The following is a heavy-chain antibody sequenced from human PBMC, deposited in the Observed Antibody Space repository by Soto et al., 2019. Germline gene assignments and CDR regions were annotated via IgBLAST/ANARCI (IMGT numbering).Heavy chain of an antibody. V-gene: IGHV4-59*01. Sequence: SETLSLTCTVSGGSISSYFWSWIRQPPGKGLEWIGYMYYSGSTDYNPSLKSRVTISVDTSKNQFSLKLNSVSAADTAVYYCARTNYNYLTGEGNNWFDPWGQGTLVTVSS. CDR3: ARTNYNYLTGEGNNWFDP. CDR1: GGSISSYF. J-gene: IGHJ5*02. D-gene: IGHD3-9*01. CDR2: MYYSGST.